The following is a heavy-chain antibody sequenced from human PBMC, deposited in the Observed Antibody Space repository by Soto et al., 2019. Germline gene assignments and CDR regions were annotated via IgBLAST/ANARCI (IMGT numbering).Heavy chain of an antibody. Sequence: GGSLRLSCEVSGFTFSSYAMNWVRQAPGKGLEWVSAISTGGGTTYYADSVKGRFTISRDNSKNTLYLQMNDLRADDTALYYCARRGSGSYYDYWGQGTLVTVS. CDR1: GFTFSSYA. D-gene: IGHD1-26*01. J-gene: IGHJ4*02. CDR3: ARRGSGSYYDY. CDR2: ISTGGGTT. V-gene: IGHV3-23*01.